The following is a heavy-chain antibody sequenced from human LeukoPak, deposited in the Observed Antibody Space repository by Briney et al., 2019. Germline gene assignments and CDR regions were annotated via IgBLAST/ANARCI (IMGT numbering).Heavy chain of an antibody. J-gene: IGHJ4*02. V-gene: IGHV3-48*04. D-gene: IGHD2-15*01. CDR2: ISSSTRST. CDR1: GFTFSTYS. CDR3: ASDRGYCSGGSCYPSHFDY. Sequence: GGSLRLSCVASGFTFSTYSMNWVRQAPGKGLEWVSYISSSTRSTDYADSVTGRVTISRDNAKNSLFIQMNSLRAEDTAVYYCASDRGYCSGGSCYPSHFDYWGQGTLVTVSS.